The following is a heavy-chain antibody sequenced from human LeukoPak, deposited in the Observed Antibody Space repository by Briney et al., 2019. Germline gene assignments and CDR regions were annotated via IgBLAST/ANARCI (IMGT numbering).Heavy chain of an antibody. J-gene: IGHJ5*02. D-gene: IGHD2-2*01. CDR3: ARGHCSSTSCSRNWFDP. CDR2: IYYSGST. V-gene: IGHV4-59*02. CDR1: GGSVSSHY. Sequence: SETLSLTCTVSGGSVSSHYWSWIRQPPGKGLEWIGYIYYSGSTNYNPSLKSRVTISVDTSKNQFSLKLSSVTAADTAVYYCARGHCSSTSCSRNWFDPWGQETLVTVSS.